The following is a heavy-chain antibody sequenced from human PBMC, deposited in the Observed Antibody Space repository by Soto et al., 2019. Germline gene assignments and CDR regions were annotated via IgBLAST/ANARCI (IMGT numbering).Heavy chain of an antibody. CDR3: ARGPHCSSTSCYVTDHYYYYYMDV. CDR1: GGSFSGYY. Sequence: SETLSLTCAVYGGSFSGYYWSWIRQPPGKGLEWIGEINHSGSTNYNPSLKSRVTISVDTSKNQFSLKLSSVTAADTAVYYCARGPHCSSTSCYVTDHYYYYYMDVWGKGTTVTVSS. J-gene: IGHJ6*03. V-gene: IGHV4-34*01. CDR2: INHSGST. D-gene: IGHD2-2*01.